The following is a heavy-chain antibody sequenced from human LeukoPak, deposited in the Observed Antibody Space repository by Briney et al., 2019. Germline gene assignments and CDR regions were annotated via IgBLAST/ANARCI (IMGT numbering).Heavy chain of an antibody. CDR1: GFTFSSYA. V-gene: IGHV3-66*01. D-gene: IGHD4-23*01. CDR2: IYSGGST. Sequence: PGGSLRLSCAASGFTFSSYAMHWVRQAPGKGLEWVSVIYSGGSTYYADSVKGGFTISRDNSKNTLYLQMNSLRAEDTAVYYCARIRTTVADYWGQGTLVTVSS. J-gene: IGHJ4*02. CDR3: ARIRTTVADY.